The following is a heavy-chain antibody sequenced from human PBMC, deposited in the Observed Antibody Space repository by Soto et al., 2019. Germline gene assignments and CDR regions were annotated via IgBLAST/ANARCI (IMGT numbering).Heavy chain of an antibody. Sequence: GGSLRLSCAAPGITFSFYSMNWVRQAPGKGLEWVSIISGSSIHTYYADSVRGRFTISRDNAKNSLFLQMNSLRVEDTAVYYCARVVPREYSDYDYSAFDLWGQGTMVTVSS. V-gene: IGHV3-21*01. CDR2: ISGSSIHT. CDR3: ARVVPREYSDYDYSAFDL. D-gene: IGHD5-12*01. CDR1: GITFSFYS. J-gene: IGHJ3*01.